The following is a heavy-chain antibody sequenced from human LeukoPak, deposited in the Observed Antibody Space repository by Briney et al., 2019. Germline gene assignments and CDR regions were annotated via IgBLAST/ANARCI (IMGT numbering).Heavy chain of an antibody. Sequence: SVKVSCKASGGTFSSYAISWVRQAPGQGLEWMGRIIPILGIANYAQKFQGRVTITADKSTSTAYMELSSLRSEDTAVYYCAAKGSRDPFDHWGQGTLVTGSS. CDR1: GGTFSSYA. J-gene: IGHJ4*01. CDR2: IIPILGIA. D-gene: IGHD2-15*01. V-gene: IGHV1-69*04. CDR3: AAKGSRDPFDH.